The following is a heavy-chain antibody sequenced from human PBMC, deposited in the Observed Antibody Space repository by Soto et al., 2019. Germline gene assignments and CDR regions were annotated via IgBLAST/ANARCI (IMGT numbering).Heavy chain of an antibody. CDR1: GGSTGSGGYY. CDR3: ARADYGDRGLAFDS. CDR2: IYYTGST. V-gene: IGHV4-31*03. Sequence: SETLSLTCTVSGGSTGSGGYYWSWIRQHPGKGLEWIGYIYYTGSTYYSPSLKSRVTISVDTSKNQFSLNLDSVAAADTAVYYCARADYGDRGLAFDSWGQGTLVTVSS. D-gene: IGHD4-17*01. J-gene: IGHJ4*02.